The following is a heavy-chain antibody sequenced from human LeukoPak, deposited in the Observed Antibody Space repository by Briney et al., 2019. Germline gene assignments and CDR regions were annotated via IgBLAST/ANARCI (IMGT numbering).Heavy chain of an antibody. CDR3: ARGPTVVHLHY. CDR2: IYYSGST. J-gene: IGHJ4*02. Sequence: SETLSLTCTVSGGSISDYYWSWVRQPPGKGLEWIGYIYYSGSTNFNPSLKSRVTMSVDTSNNQFSLKMRSVTTADTAVYYCARGPTVVHLHYWGQGTLVTVSS. CDR1: GGSISDYY. D-gene: IGHD4-23*01. V-gene: IGHV4-59*01.